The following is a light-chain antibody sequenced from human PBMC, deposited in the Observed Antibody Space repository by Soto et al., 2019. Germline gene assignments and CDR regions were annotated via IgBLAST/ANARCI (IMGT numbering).Light chain of an antibody. V-gene: IGKV1-39*01. J-gene: IGKJ1*01. CDR1: QDIRKY. CDR2: AAS. Sequence: DIQMTKSPSSLSASVGDRVTITCQASQDIRKYLNWYQQKPGKAPKLLIYAASSMQSGVPSRFSGSGSGTDFTLTITSLQPEDFATYYCQQNSMTLYTFGQGTNV. CDR3: QQNSMTLYT.